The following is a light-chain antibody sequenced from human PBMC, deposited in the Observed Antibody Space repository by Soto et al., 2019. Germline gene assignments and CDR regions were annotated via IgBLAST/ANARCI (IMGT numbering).Light chain of an antibody. CDR2: KAS. CDR3: QQYSSSWYT. CDR1: QSISSW. V-gene: IGKV1-5*03. Sequence: DLQMTQSPSTLSASVGDRVSITCRASQSISSWLAWYQQKPGKAPKLLIYKASSLESGVPSRFSGRGSWTEFTLTISSLQPDDFATYYCQQYSSSWYTFGQGTKLEIK. J-gene: IGKJ2*01.